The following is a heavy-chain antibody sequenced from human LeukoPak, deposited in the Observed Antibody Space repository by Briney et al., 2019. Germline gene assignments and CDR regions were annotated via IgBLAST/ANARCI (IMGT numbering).Heavy chain of an antibody. Sequence: PSETLSLTCTVSGGSISSYYWSWIRQPPGKGLEWIGYIYYSGSTNYNPSLKSRVTISVDTSKNQFSLKLSSVTAADTAVYYCARWWRSDSSSPSGVGFDPWGQGTLVTVSS. D-gene: IGHD6-6*01. V-gene: IGHV4-59*01. CDR3: ARWWRSDSSSPSGVGFDP. CDR2: IYYSGST. CDR1: GGSISSYY. J-gene: IGHJ5*02.